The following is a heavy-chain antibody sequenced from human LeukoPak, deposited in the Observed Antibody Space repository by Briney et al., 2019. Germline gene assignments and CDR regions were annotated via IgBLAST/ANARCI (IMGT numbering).Heavy chain of an antibody. J-gene: IGHJ4*02. CDR2: IYYSGST. D-gene: IGHD6-13*01. CDR1: GGSISSSTYY. V-gene: IGHV4-39*01. Sequence: PSETLSLTCTVSGGSISSSTYYWGWIRQPPGRGLEWIGNIYYSGSTYYNPSLKSRVTISVDTSKNQFSLKLTSVTDADTAVYYCARLRQHLAPIDYWGQGTLVTVSS. CDR3: ARLRQHLAPIDY.